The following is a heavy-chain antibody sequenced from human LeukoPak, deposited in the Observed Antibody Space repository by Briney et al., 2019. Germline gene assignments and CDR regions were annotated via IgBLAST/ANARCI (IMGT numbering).Heavy chain of an antibody. J-gene: IGHJ4*02. V-gene: IGHV3-15*07. Sequence: GGSLRLSCAASSITFTKAWMNWVRQAPGKGLEWVARIVSETVGGRTDYAASVKGRFTISRDDSKSTLFLQMSSLKIEDTAVYYCATSITTPGAFDIWGQGVLVTVSS. CDR3: ATSITTPGAFDI. D-gene: IGHD1-1*01. CDR1: SITFTKAW. CDR2: IVSETVGGRT.